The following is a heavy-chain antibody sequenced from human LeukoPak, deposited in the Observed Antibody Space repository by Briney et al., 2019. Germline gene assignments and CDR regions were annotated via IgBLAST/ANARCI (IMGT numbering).Heavy chain of an antibody. CDR1: GFTFSSYA. CDR3: AREAGIAAAGPLFDY. Sequence: PGRSLRLSCAASGFTFSSYAIHWVRQAPGKGLEWVAVISYDGSNKYYADSVKGRFTISRDNSKNTLYLQMNSLRAEDTAVYYCAREAGIAAAGPLFDYWGQGTLVTVSS. J-gene: IGHJ4*02. CDR2: ISYDGSNK. V-gene: IGHV3-30*04. D-gene: IGHD6-13*01.